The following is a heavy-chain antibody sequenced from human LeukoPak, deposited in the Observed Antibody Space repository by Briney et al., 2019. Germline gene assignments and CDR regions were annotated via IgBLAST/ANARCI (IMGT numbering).Heavy chain of an antibody. CDR3: ARGRYCSGGSCYVDY. V-gene: IGHV4-34*01. J-gene: IGHJ4*02. D-gene: IGHD2-15*01. Sequence: SSETLSLTCAVYGGSFSGYYWSWIRQPPGKGLEWIGEINHSGSTNYNPSLKSRVTISVDTSKNQFSLKLSSVTAADTAVYYCARGRYCSGGSCYVDYWGRGTLVTVSS. CDR1: GGSFSGYY. CDR2: INHSGST.